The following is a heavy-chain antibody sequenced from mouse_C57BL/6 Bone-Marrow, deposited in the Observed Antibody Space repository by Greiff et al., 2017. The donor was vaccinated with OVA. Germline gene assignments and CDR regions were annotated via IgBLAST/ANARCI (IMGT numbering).Heavy chain of an antibody. CDR3: ARAITTPFDY. CDR1: GYAFTNYL. V-gene: IGHV1-54*01. CDR2: INPGSGGT. D-gene: IGHD1-1*01. J-gene: IGHJ2*01. Sequence: VQLQESGAELVRPGTSVKVSCKASGYAFTNYLIEWVKQRPGPGLEWIGVINPGSGGTNYNEKFKGKATLTADNSSSTAYMQLSSLTSEDSAVYFCARAITTPFDYWGQGTTLTVSS.